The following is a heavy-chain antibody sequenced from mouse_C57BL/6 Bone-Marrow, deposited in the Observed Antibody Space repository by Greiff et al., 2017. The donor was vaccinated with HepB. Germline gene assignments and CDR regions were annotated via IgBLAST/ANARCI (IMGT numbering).Heavy chain of an antibody. V-gene: IGHV1-81*01. Sequence: VQLPPSGAELSRPGASVQLSCTASGYPFPRSGISWVTQRTGPGLAWIGEIYPRSGNTSYNEKFKGKATLTADKSSSTAYMALRSLTSEDSAVYFCARRTGTREYYFDYWGQGTTLTVSS. D-gene: IGHD4-1*01. CDR1: GYPFPRSG. CDR3: ARRTGTREYYFDY. CDR2: IYPRSGNT. J-gene: IGHJ2*01.